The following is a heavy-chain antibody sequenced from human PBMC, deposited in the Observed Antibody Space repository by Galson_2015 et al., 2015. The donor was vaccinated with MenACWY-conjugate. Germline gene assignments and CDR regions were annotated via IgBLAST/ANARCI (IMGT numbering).Heavy chain of an antibody. Sequence: ETLSLTCAVYGGSFSGYYWSWIRQPPGKGLEWIGEINHSGSTNYNPSLKSRVTISVDTSKNQFSLKLSSVTAADTAVYYCARGPRARFDPWGQGTLVTVSS. CDR3: ARGPRARFDP. CDR2: INHSGST. CDR1: GGSFSGYY. V-gene: IGHV4-34*01. J-gene: IGHJ5*02.